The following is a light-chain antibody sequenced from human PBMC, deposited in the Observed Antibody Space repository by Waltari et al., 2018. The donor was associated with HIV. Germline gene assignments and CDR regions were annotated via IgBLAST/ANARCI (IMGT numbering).Light chain of an antibody. CDR3: TLINWV. CDR2: RNV. V-gene: IGLV1-47*01. CDR1: SPNLATNY. Sequence: QSVLTQPPSASGTPGRRVTIPSSGGSPNLATNYVSWFHHLPDTAPKFFIYRNVSRPSGVPDRFSGSKSGTSPSLAISGFRSEDETNYYDTLINWVFGGRTKLTVL. J-gene: IGLJ3*02.